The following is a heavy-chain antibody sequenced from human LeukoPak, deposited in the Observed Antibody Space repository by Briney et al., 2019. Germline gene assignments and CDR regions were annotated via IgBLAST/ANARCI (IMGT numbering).Heavy chain of an antibody. D-gene: IGHD1-26*01. CDR2: ISYDGSNK. J-gene: IGHJ6*02. V-gene: IGHV3-30*18. CDR3: AKDLWELPYYGMDV. Sequence: PGGSLGLSCAASGFTFSSYGMHWVRQAPGKGLEWVAVISYDGSNKYYADSVEGRFTISRDNSKNTLYLQMNSLRAEDMAVYYCAKDLWELPYYGMDVWGQGTTVTVSS. CDR1: GFTFSSYG.